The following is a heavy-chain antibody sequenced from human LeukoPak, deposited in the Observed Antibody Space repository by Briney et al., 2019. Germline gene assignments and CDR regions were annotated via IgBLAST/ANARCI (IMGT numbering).Heavy chain of an antibody. CDR3: ARILGSGSYYVDP. D-gene: IGHD3-10*01. CDR2: IRYDGNIK. CDR1: RFTFSSYD. V-gene: IGHV3-30*02. Sequence: GGSLRLSCAASRFTFSSYDMHWVRQAPGKGLEWVAFIRYDGNIKYLADSVKGRFTISRDTSKNTLYLQMNSLRAEDTAVYYCARILGSGSYYVDPWGQGTLVTVSS. J-gene: IGHJ5*02.